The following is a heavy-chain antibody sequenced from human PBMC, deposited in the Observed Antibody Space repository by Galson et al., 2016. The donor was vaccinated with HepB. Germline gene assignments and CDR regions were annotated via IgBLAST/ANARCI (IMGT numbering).Heavy chain of an antibody. CDR3: VVSYSNYYYYMDV. D-gene: IGHD4-11*01. CDR1: GFTFSSNS. V-gene: IGHV3-21*01. J-gene: IGHJ6*03. Sequence: SLRLSCAASGFTFSSNSMNWVRQAPGKGLEWVSSISSSSSYIYYADVVKGRFTISRDNAKNSLYLQMNSLRAEDTAVYYCVVSYSNYYYYMDVWGKGTTVTVSS. CDR2: ISSSSSYI.